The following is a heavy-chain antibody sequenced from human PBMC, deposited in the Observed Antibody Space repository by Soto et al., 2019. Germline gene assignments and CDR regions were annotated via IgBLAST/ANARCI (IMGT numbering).Heavy chain of an antibody. D-gene: IGHD4-17*01. CDR1: GFTFSSSG. CDR3: AKRLLRGTTLSVLDY. V-gene: IGHV3-30*18. CDR2: LSYDGSKE. J-gene: IGHJ4*02. Sequence: GGSLRLSCAASGFTFSSSGMHWVRQAPGKGLEWVALLSYDGSKEYYADSVKGRFSVSRDNSKNTLYLQMNSLRVEDTAVYFCAKRLLRGTTLSVLDYWGRGTLVTVSS.